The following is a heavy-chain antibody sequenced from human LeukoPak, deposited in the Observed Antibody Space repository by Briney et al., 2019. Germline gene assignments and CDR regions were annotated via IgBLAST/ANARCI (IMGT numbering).Heavy chain of an antibody. CDR2: MNPNSGNT. J-gene: IGHJ4*02. CDR3: ARDVLAVADFGY. Sequence: ASVKVSCKASGYTFTSYDINWVRQATGQGLEWMGWMNPNSGNTGYAQKFQGRVTMTRDTSISTAYMELSRLRSDDTAVYYCARDVLAVADFGYWGQGTLVTVSS. V-gene: IGHV1-8*01. CDR1: GYTFTSYD. D-gene: IGHD6-19*01.